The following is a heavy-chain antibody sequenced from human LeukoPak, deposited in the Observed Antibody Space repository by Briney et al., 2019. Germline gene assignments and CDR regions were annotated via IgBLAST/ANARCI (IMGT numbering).Heavy chain of an antibody. J-gene: IGHJ5*02. Sequence: PSETLSLTCTVSGCSISSHYWSWVRQPPGKGLEWVGYIYYSGSTNYNPSLKSRVTMSVDTSKSHFSLKLSSVTAADTAVYDCARMREWFDPWGQGTLVTVSS. CDR1: GCSISSHY. V-gene: IGHV4-59*11. CDR3: ARMREWFDP. CDR2: IYYSGST.